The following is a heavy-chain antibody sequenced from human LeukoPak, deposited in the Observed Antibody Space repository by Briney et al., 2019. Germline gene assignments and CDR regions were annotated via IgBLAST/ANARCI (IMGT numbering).Heavy chain of an antibody. J-gene: IGHJ4*02. CDR1: GGSISSGDYY. CDR3: ARDHYDYVWGSYRYSDY. Sequence: SETLSLTCTVSGGSISSGDYYWSWIRQPPGKGLEWIGYIYYSGSTYYNPSLKSRVTISVDTSKNQFSLKLSSVTAADTAVYYCARDHYDYVWGSYRYSDYWGQGTLVTVSS. CDR2: IYYSGST. V-gene: IGHV4-30-4*08. D-gene: IGHD3-16*02.